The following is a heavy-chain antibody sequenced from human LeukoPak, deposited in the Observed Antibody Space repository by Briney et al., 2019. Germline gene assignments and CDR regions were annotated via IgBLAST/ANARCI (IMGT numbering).Heavy chain of an antibody. CDR2: MYYTGTP. CDR1: GGTISSNSHY. V-gene: IGHV4-39*07. J-gene: IGHJ4*02. CDR3: ARPISLVGYFDY. D-gene: IGHD3-16*01. Sequence: PSETLSLTCTVSGGTISSNSHYWAWIRQPPGKGLEWIGSMYYTGTPYYNLSLKSRLTISVDTSKNQFSLKLSSVTAADTAVYYCARPISLVGYFDYWGQGTLVTVSS.